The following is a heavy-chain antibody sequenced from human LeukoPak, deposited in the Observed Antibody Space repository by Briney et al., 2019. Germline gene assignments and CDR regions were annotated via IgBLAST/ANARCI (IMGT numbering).Heavy chain of an antibody. D-gene: IGHD6-13*01. CDR2: IYKGENT. J-gene: IGHJ2*01. Sequence: PGGSLRLSCAASGITVSSNYMTWVRQAPRKGLEWVSVIYKGENTYYADSVKGRFTISRDNSKNTLYLQMNSLRAEDTAVYYCARVLGIEVAGTWSWYFDLWGRGTLVTVSS. CDR3: ARVLGIEVAGTWSWYFDL. CDR1: GITVSSNY. V-gene: IGHV3-66*01.